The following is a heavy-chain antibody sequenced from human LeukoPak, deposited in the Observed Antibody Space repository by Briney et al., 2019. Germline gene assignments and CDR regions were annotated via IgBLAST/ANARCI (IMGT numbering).Heavy chain of an antibody. CDR2: INPDGTTT. J-gene: IGHJ3*01. CDR1: GFTFGNHF. V-gene: IGHV3-74*01. CDR3: TRGLSMTQNGFDL. Sequence: PGGSLRLSCAASGFTFGNHFMHWVRQAPGKGLLWVSRINPDGTTTYHADSVKGRFTVSRDNADNALYLQMHNLRVEDTALYYCTRGLSMTQNGFDLWGQGTLVTVSS. D-gene: IGHD2-8*01.